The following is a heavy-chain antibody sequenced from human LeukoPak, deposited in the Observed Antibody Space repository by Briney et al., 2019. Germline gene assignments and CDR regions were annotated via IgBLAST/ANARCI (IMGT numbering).Heavy chain of an antibody. V-gene: IGHV1-18*01. CDR1: GYTFTSYG. D-gene: IGHD2-2*02. CDR3: ARGDIVVVPAAIGDYNWFDP. CDR2: ISAYNGNT. Sequence: GASVKVSCKASGYTFTSYGISWVRQAPGQGLEWMGWISAYNGNTNYAQKFQGRVTMTRDTSTSTVYMELSSLRSEDTAVYYCARGDIVVVPAAIGDYNWFDPWGQGTLVTVSS. J-gene: IGHJ5*02.